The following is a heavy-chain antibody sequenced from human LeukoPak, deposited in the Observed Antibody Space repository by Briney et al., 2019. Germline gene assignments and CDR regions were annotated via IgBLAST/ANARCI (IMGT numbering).Heavy chain of an antibody. J-gene: IGHJ4*02. Sequence: ASLKVSPKASGGTSKTDSITWVRQAPGQGLEWRGGIIPIFGTANYAQKLQGRVTITADESTSTAYMEVSSLRSEDTAVYYCARGDYASGSYYNENYFDYWGQGTLVTVSS. V-gene: IGHV1-69*01. CDR2: IIPIFGTA. CDR3: ARGDYASGSYYNENYFDY. D-gene: IGHD3-10*01. CDR1: GGTSKTDS.